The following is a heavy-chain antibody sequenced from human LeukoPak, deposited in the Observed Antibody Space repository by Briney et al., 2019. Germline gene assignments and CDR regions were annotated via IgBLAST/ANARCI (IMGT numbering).Heavy chain of an antibody. Sequence: GGSLRLSCVASGFTFSSYAMSWVRETPARGLEWVSSLRGNGDAFYADSVKGRFTLSRDESGNTVYLQLNKLRVEDTAIYYCAKASWVSTADAVWWGQGTVVTVSS. D-gene: IGHD3-16*01. J-gene: IGHJ4*02. CDR2: LRGNGDA. CDR1: GFTFSSYA. V-gene: IGHV3-23*01. CDR3: AKASWVSTADAVW.